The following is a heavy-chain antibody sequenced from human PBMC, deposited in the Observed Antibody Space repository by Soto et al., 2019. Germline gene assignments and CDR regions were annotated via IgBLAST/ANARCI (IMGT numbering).Heavy chain of an antibody. CDR2: ISGSGGST. CDR1: GFTFSSYA. CDR3: ANPYCSSTSCYHYYYSMDV. J-gene: IGHJ6*02. V-gene: IGHV3-23*01. Sequence: VGSLRLSCAASGFTFSSYAMSWVRQAPGKGLEGVSAISGSGGSTYYADSVKGRFTISRDNSKNTLYLQMNSLRAEDTAVYYCANPYCSSTSCYHYYYSMDVWGQGTPVTVSS. D-gene: IGHD2-2*01.